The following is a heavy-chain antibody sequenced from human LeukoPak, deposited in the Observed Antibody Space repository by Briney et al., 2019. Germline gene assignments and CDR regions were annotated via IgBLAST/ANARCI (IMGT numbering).Heavy chain of an antibody. CDR2: IRSKANSYAT. CDR3: TRHGGGYYYDSSGYYRPPADY. CDR1: GFTFSGSA. D-gene: IGHD3-22*01. Sequence: GGSLRLSCAASGFTFSGSAMHWVRQASGKGLEWVGRIRSKANSYATAYAASVKGRFTISRDDSKNTAYLQMNGLKTEDTAVYYCTRHGGGYYYDSSGYYRPPADYWGQGTLVTVSS. V-gene: IGHV3-73*01. J-gene: IGHJ4*02.